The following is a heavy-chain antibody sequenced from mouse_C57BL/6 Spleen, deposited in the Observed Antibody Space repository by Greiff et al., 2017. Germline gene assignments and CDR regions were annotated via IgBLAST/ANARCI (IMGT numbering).Heavy chain of an antibody. CDR3: TRGIVTAVAY. Sequence: VQLQQSGAELVRPGASVKLSCTASGFNIKDDYMHWVKQRPEQGLEWIGWIDPENGDTEYASKFQGKATITADTSSNTAYLQLSSLTSEDTAVYYCTRGIVTAVAYWGQGTLVTVSA. CDR1: GFNIKDDY. V-gene: IGHV14-4*01. J-gene: IGHJ3*01. D-gene: IGHD2-12*01. CDR2: IDPENGDT.